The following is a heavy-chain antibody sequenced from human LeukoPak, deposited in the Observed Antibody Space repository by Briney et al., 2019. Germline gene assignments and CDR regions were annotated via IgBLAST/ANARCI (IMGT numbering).Heavy chain of an antibody. CDR2: ISSSGSTI. V-gene: IGHV3-48*03. CDR1: GFTFSSYE. J-gene: IGHJ5*02. Sequence: GGSLRLSCAASGFTFSSYEMNWVRQAPGKGLEWVSYISSSGSTIYYADSVKGRFTISRDNAKNSLYLQMNSLRAEDTAVYYCARDGHVGVTGGWFDPWGQGTLVTVSS. D-gene: IGHD2-21*02. CDR3: ARDGHVGVTGGWFDP.